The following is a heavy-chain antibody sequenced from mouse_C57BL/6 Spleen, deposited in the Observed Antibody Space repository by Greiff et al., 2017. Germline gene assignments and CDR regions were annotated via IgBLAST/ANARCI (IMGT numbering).Heavy chain of an antibody. V-gene: IGHV5-12*01. D-gene: IGHD4-1*01. J-gene: IGHJ4*01. CDR1: GFTFSDYY. Sequence: EVQGVESGGGLVQPGGSLKLSCAASGFTFSDYYMYWVRQTPEKRLEWVAYISNGGGSTYYPDTVKGRFTISRDNAKNTLYLQMSRLKSEDTAMYYCARRGTGSYYYAMDYWGQGTSVTVSS. CDR2: ISNGGGST. CDR3: ARRGTGSYYYAMDY.